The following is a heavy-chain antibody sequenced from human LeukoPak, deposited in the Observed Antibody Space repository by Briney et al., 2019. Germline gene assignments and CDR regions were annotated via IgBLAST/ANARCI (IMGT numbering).Heavy chain of an antibody. CDR1: GYSSSSGYY. J-gene: IGHJ4*02. Sequence: SETLSLXCAVSGYSSSSGYYWGWIRHPPGKGLEWIGSIYHSGSTYYNPSLKSRVTITVDTTKNQFSLKLSSVTAADTAVYYCARLRRGYSYGFEFPFMQSWGQGTLVTVSS. V-gene: IGHV4-38-2*01. D-gene: IGHD5-18*01. CDR3: ARLRRGYSYGFEFPFMQS. CDR2: IYHSGST.